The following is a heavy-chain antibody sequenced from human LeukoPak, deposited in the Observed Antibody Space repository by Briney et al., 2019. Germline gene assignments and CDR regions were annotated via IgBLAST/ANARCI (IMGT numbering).Heavy chain of an antibody. CDR3: ARSSYYYYGSGSYTSYYYYYYMDV. CDR1: GGSISSSSYY. Sequence: SETLSLTCTVSGGSISSSSYYWGWIRQPPGKGLEWIGSIYYSGSTYYNPSLKSRVTISVDTSKNQFSLKLSSVTAADTAVYYCARSSYYYYGSGSYTSYYYYYYMDVWGKGTTVTISS. CDR2: IYYSGST. J-gene: IGHJ6*03. V-gene: IGHV4-39*07. D-gene: IGHD3-10*01.